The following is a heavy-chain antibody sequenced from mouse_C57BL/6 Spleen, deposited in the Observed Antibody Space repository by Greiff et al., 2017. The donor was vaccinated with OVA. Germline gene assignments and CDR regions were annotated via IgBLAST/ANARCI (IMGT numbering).Heavy chain of an antibody. J-gene: IGHJ2*01. V-gene: IGHV5-4*01. CDR2: ISAGGSYT. D-gene: IGHD1-1*01. Sequence: DVMLVESGGGLVKPGGSLKLSCAASGFTFSSYAMSWVRQTPEKRLEWVATISAGGSYTYYPDNVKGRFTISRDNAKNNLYLQMSHRKSEDTAMSDFSRDGTTYFDYWGQGTTLTVSS. CDR1: GFTFSSYA. CDR3: SRDGTTYFDY.